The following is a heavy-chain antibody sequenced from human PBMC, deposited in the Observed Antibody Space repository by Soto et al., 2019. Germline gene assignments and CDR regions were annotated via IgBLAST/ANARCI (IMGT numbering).Heavy chain of an antibody. CDR3: ATGKIRYLNN. CDR2: INPSGST. J-gene: IGHJ4*02. Sequence: SETLSLTCVVYGGSFSCYSWTWIRQPPGKGLEWLGEINPSGSTYYNPALKSRVTISVDTSKNEFSLNLSSVTAADTAVYYCATGKIRYLNNWGQGTLVTVSS. V-gene: IGHV4-34*01. D-gene: IGHD3-9*01. CDR1: GGSFSCYS.